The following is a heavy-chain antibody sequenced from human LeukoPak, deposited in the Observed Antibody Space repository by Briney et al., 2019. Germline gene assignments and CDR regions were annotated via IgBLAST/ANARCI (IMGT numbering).Heavy chain of an antibody. CDR2: ISYDGSNK. J-gene: IGHJ4*02. V-gene: IGHV3-30*18. CDR1: GFTFSSYG. CDR3: AKDNGSGSYYTSYFDY. Sequence: GGSLRLSCAASGFTFSSYGMHWVRQAPGKGLEWVAVISYDGSNKYYADSVKGRFTISRDNSKNTLYPQMNSLRAEDTAVYYCAKDNGSGSYYTSYFDYWGQGTLVTVSS. D-gene: IGHD3-10*01.